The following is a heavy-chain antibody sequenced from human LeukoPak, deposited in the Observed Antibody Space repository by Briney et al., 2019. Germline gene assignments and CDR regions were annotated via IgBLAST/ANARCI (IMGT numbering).Heavy chain of an antibody. D-gene: IGHD2-21*01. CDR2: ISGSGGST. J-gene: IGHJ4*02. V-gene: IGHV3-23*01. Sequence: AGRSLRLSCAASGFTFSSYAMSWVRQAPGKGLEWVSAISGSGGSTYYADSVKGRFTISRDNSKNTLYLQMNSLRAEDTALYYCAKAIPTRSAFDYWGQGTLVTVSS. CDR3: AKAIPTRSAFDY. CDR1: GFTFSSYA.